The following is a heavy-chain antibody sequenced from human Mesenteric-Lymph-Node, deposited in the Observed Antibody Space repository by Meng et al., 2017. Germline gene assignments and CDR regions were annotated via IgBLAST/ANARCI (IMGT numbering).Heavy chain of an antibody. CDR3: ANGLWSEKYYSPLDY. J-gene: IGHJ4*02. CDR1: GFTFSSYA. CDR2: ISGSGGST. V-gene: IGHV3-23*01. Sequence: GESLKISCAASGFTFSSYAMSWVRQAPGKGLEWVSAISGSGGSTYYADSVKGRFTISRDNSKNTLYLQMNSLRADDTALYYCANGLWSEKYYSPLDYWGQGTLVTVSS. D-gene: IGHD3-3*01.